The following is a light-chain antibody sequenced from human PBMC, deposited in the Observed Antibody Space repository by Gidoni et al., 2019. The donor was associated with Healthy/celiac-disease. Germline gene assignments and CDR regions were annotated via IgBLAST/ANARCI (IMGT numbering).Light chain of an antibody. J-gene: IGKJ4*01. Sequence: DIHMTQSPSTLPASVGDRVTITCRASQRISSWLAWYQQKPGKAPKLLIYDASSLESGVPSRFSGSGSGTEFTLNISSLQPDDFATYYCQQYNSFGGGTKVEIK. CDR2: DAS. CDR1: QRISSW. CDR3: QQYNS. V-gene: IGKV1-5*01.